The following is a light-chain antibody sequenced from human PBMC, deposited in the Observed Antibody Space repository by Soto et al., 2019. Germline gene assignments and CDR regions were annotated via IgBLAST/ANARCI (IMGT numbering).Light chain of an antibody. V-gene: IGLV2-14*02. CDR3: NSYSGGTTLYL. J-gene: IGLJ1*01. Sequence: QSVLTQPASVSGSPGQSITISCTGTASDVGGYNLVSWYQQHPGKAPKLFISDGSRRPSGVSVRFSGSKSGNTASLTISGLQADDEADYYCNSYSGGTTLYLFGTGTKVTVL. CDR2: DGS. CDR1: ASDVGGYNL.